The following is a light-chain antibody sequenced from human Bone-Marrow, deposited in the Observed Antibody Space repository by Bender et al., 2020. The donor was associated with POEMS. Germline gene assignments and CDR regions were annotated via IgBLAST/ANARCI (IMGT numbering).Light chain of an antibody. CDR2: EGT. CDR3: ASYASNNRGV. J-gene: IGLJ1*01. V-gene: IGLV2-14*02. CDR1: NSDVGSYNL. Sequence: QSALTQPASVSGSPGQSITISCTGTNSDVGSYNLVSWYQHHPGKAPKLLIYEGTKRPSGVPDRVSGSKSGNTASLTISGLRDEDEADYYCASYASNNRGVFGTGTKVTVL.